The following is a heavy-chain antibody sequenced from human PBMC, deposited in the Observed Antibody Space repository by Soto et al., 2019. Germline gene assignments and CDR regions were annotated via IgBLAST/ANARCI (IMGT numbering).Heavy chain of an antibody. CDR2: ISAYNGNT. J-gene: IGHJ4*02. CDR3: ARDGMYYYGSGSPNFDY. CDR1: GYTFTSYG. V-gene: IGHV1-18*01. D-gene: IGHD3-10*01. Sequence: QVQLVQSGAEVKKPGASVKVSCKASGYTFTSYGISWVRQAPGQGLEWMGWISAYNGNTNYAQKLQGRVTMTTDTPTSTANREWRSLSSDNTAVYYCARDGMYYYGSGSPNFDYWGQGTLVTVSS.